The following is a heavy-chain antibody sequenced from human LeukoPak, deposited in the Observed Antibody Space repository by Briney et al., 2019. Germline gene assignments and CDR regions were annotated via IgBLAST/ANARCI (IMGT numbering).Heavy chain of an antibody. J-gene: IGHJ5*02. V-gene: IGHV3-23*01. CDR2: ISGSGGST. Sequence: GGSLRLSCAASGFTFSSYAMSWVRQAPGKGLEWVSAISGSGGSTYYADSVKGRFTISRDNSKNTLYLQMNSLRAEDTAVYYCAKDIRIVGAIGNWFDPWGQGTLVTVSS. CDR3: AKDIRIVGAIGNWFDP. D-gene: IGHD1-26*01. CDR1: GFTFSSYA.